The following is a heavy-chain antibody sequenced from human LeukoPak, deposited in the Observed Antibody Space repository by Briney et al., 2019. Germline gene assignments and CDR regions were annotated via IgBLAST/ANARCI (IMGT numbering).Heavy chain of an antibody. V-gene: IGHV3-30*04. CDR1: GFTFSSYA. J-gene: IGHJ4*02. D-gene: IGHD3-10*01. CDR2: ISYDGSNK. CDR3: AGAVPLWFGELLLDY. Sequence: GRSLRLSCAASGFTFSSYAMHWVRQAPGKGLEWVAVISYDGSNKYYADSVKGRFTISRDNSKNTLYLQMNSLRAEDTAVYYCAGAVPLWFGELLLDYWGQGTLVTVSS.